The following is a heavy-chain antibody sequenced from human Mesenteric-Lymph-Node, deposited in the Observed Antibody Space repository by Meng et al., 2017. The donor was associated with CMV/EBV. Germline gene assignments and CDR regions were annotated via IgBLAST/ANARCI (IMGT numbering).Heavy chain of an antibody. J-gene: IGHJ4*02. CDR1: GYSLSREG. CDR2: SNPGNENK. V-gene: IGHV1-3*01. CDR3: ALDDRFVIRGVPIRSY. Sequence: GYSLSREGINWLRPAGEQVLGWIGWSNPGNENKKDAQKYRGRVTITRDTSANTVYMKLSRMTSEDTALYYCALDDRFVIRGVPIRSYWGQGTLVTVSS. D-gene: IGHD3-10*01.